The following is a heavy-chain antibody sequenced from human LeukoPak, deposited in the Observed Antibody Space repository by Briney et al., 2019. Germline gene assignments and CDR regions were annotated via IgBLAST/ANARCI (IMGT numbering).Heavy chain of an antibody. CDR2: ISGDGGDT. J-gene: IGHJ6*02. CDR1: GFTFDGYA. Sequence: GGSLRLSCAASGFTFDGYAMHWVRQAPGKGLEWVSLISGDGGDTYYADSVKGRFTISRDNSKNSLFLQMNSLRTEDIALYYCAKDKTALGRGMDVWGQGTTVTVSS. V-gene: IGHV3-43*02. CDR3: AKDKTALGRGMDV. D-gene: IGHD1-26*01.